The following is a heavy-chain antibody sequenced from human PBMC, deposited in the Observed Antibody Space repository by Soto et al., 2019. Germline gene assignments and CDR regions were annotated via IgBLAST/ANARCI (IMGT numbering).Heavy chain of an antibody. CDR1: GFTFSNYA. J-gene: IGHJ6*02. CDR2: ISYDGRNK. V-gene: IGHV3-30*04. D-gene: IGHD3-16*01. CDR3: ARDRTTINLLYYYDMDV. Sequence: QVQLVESGGGVVQPGRSLRLSCAASGFTFSNYAMHWVRQAAGKGLEWVAVISYDGRNKYYVDSVKGRFTISRDNSKNTLYLEMNSLRTEDKAVFYCARDRTTINLLYYYDMDVWGQGTTVTVSS.